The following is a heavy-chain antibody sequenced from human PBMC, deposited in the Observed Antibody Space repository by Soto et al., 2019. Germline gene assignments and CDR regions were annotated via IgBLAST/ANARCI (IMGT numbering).Heavy chain of an antibody. CDR1: RGSISSGDYY. V-gene: IGHV4-31*03. CDR2: IYYSGST. Sequence: PSETLSLTCTVSRGSISSGDYYWSLIRQHPGKGLEWIGYIYYSGSTYYNPSLNCRVTISVDTSKNQFSLKLRSVPAADPALYYCARAHYYYDRSGYFQYWGQGSLGTV. CDR3: ARAHYYYDRSGYFQY. D-gene: IGHD3-22*01. J-gene: IGHJ4*02.